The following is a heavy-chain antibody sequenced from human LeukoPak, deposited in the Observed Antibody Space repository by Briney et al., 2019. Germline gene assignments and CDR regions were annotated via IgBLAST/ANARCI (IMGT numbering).Heavy chain of an antibody. Sequence: ASVKVSCKASGYTFTSYDINWVRQATGQGLEWMGWMNPNSGNTGYAQKFQGRVTMTRNTSISTAYMEPSSLRSEDTAVYYCARAMYSSRAEPQSGNWFDPWGQGTLVTVSS. J-gene: IGHJ5*02. D-gene: IGHD6-13*01. CDR2: MNPNSGNT. CDR3: ARAMYSSRAEPQSGNWFDP. V-gene: IGHV1-8*01. CDR1: GYTFTSYD.